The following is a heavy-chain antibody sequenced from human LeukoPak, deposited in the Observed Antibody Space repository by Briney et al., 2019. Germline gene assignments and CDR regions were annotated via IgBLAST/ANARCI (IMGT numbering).Heavy chain of an antibody. CDR2: IKSSSDGGTI. J-gene: IGHJ4*02. D-gene: IGHD2-21*02. CDR1: GFTFTNAW. Sequence: GGSLRLSCAASGFTFTNAWMDWMRQAPGKGLEWVGRIKSSSDGGTIHYAAPVKGRFTISRDDSKNTLFLQMSSLKTEDTAVYYCTTGLTSIVVGTALRILGYWGLGTLVTVSS. CDR3: TTGLTSIVVGTALRILGY. V-gene: IGHV3-15*01.